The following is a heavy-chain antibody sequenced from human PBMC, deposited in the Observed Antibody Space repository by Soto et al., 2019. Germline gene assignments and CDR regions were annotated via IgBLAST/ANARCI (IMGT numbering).Heavy chain of an antibody. CDR1: GFTFSDHY. J-gene: IGHJ4*02. V-gene: IGHV3-72*01. CDR3: ARPGYSSAWPDY. Sequence: EVQLVESGGGLVQPGGSLRLSCDASGFTFSDHYMDWVRQAPGKGLEWIARIANKGGSYITWSAESVKGRFTISRDDSKNSLYLDMNSLKTEDTAVYFCARPGYSSAWPDYWVQGTLVTVSP. D-gene: IGHD6-19*01. CDR2: IANKGGSYIT.